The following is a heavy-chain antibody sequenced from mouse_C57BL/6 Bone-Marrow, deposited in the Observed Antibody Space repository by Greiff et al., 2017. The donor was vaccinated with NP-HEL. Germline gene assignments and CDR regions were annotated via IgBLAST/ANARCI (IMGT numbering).Heavy chain of an antibody. V-gene: IGHV1-52*01. Sequence: QVQLQQPGAELVRPGSSVKLSCKASGYTFTSYWMHWVKQRPIQGLEWIGNIDPSDSETHYNQKFKDKATLTVDKSSSTAYMQLSSRTSEDSAVYYCARGGPYYSNHPGYCDVWGTGTTVTVSS. CDR2: IDPSDSET. CDR1: GYTFTSYW. J-gene: IGHJ1*03. CDR3: ARGGPYYSNHPGYCDV. D-gene: IGHD2-5*01.